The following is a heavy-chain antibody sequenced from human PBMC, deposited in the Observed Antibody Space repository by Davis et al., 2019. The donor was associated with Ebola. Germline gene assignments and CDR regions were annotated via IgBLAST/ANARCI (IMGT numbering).Heavy chain of an antibody. CDR1: GFTFSDYY. V-gene: IGHV3-11*01. CDR2: ISSSGSTI. CDR3: ARADYVSHYYYGMDV. J-gene: IGHJ6*02. Sequence: GESLKISCAASGFTFSDYYMSWIRQAPGKGLEWVSYISSSGSTIYYADSVKGRFTISRDNAKNSLYLQMNSLRAEDTAVYYCARADYVSHYYYGMDVWGQGTTVTVSS. D-gene: IGHD3-16*01.